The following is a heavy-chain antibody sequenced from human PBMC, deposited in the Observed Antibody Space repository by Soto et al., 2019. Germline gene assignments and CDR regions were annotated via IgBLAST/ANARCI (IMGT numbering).Heavy chain of an antibody. CDR3: ASYQYCSSTSCYGVGSGYYYGMDV. CDR2: IDPSDSYT. J-gene: IGHJ6*02. CDR1: GYSLTSYW. D-gene: IGHD2-2*01. Sequence: PGESLKISCKGSGYSLTSYWISWVRQMPGKGLEWMGRIDPSDSYTNYSPSFQGHVTISADKSISTAYLQWSSLKASDTAMYYCASYQYCSSTSCYGVGSGYYYGMDVWGQGTTVTVSS. V-gene: IGHV5-10-1*01.